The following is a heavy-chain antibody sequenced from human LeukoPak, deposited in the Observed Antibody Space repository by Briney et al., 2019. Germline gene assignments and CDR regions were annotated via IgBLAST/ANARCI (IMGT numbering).Heavy chain of an antibody. CDR2: INAGNGNT. Sequence: ASVKVSCKASGYTFTSYAMHWVRQAPGQRLEWMGWINAGNGNTKYSQKFQGRVTITRDTSASTAYVELSSLRSEDTAVYYCAREVSSDYVWGSYGYWGQGTLVTVSS. CDR3: AREVSSDYVWGSYGY. D-gene: IGHD3-16*01. V-gene: IGHV1-3*01. CDR1: GYTFTSYA. J-gene: IGHJ4*02.